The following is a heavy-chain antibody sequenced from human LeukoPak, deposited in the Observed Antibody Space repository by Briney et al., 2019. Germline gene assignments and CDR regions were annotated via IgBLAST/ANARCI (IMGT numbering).Heavy chain of an antibody. D-gene: IGHD3-9*01. CDR1: GGSISSYY. V-gene: IGHV4-59*01. CDR2: IYYSGST. Sequence: SETLSLTCTVSGGSISSYYWRWIRQPPGTGLEWIGYIYYSGSTNYNPSLKSRVTISVDTSKNQFSLKLSSVTAADTAVYYCAREVRDILTGYYLLDYWGQGTLVTVSS. CDR3: AREVRDILTGYYLLDY. J-gene: IGHJ4*02.